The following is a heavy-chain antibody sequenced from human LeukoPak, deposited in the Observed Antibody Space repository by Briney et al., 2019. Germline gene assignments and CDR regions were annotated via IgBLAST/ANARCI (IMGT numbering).Heavy chain of an antibody. CDR1: GGSISSSTYY. CDR2: IYYSGST. CDR3: ARHPTFYDFDY. V-gene: IGHV4-39*01. D-gene: IGHD5/OR15-5a*01. J-gene: IGHJ4*02. Sequence: SETLSLTCTVSGGSISSSTYYWGWIRQPPGKGLEWIGSIYYSGSTYYNPSLKSRVTISVDTSKNQFSLKMGSVTAADTAVYYCARHPTFYDFDYWGQGIPVTVSS.